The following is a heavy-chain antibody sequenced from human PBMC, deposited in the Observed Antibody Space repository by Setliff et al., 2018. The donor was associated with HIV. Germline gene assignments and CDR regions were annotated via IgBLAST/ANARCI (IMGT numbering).Heavy chain of an antibody. J-gene: IGHJ4*02. V-gene: IGHV3-21*01. D-gene: IGHD5-18*01. CDR3: ASIELAAMVPVDY. CDR2: ISSSSYYI. CDR1: GFTFSSYT. Sequence: GGSLRLSCAASGFTFSSYTMNWVRQAPGKGLEWVSSISSSSYYIYYADSVKGRFTISRDNAKNSLFLQMNSLRAEDTAVYYCASIELAAMVPVDYWGQGTMVTSPQ.